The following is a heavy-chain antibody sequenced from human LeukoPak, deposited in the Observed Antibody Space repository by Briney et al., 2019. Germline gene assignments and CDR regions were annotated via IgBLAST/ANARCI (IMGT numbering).Heavy chain of an antibody. D-gene: IGHD6-6*01. J-gene: IGHJ4*02. V-gene: IGHV3-48*03. CDR3: ARDSTSPFDY. CDR1: GFTFSSYE. CDR2: TSSSGSTI. Sequence: GGSLRLSCAASGFTFSSYEMNWVRQAPGKGLEWVSYTSSSGSTIYYADSVKGRFTISRDNAKNSLYLQMNSLRAEDTAVYYCARDSTSPFDYWGQGTLVTVSS.